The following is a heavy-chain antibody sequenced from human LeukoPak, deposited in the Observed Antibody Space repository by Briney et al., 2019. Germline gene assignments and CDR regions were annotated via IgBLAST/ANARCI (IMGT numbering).Heavy chain of an antibody. CDR3: ARASTIGAAGLFNF. D-gene: IGHD6-13*01. CDR1: GFTVSSDY. Sequence: PGGSLRLSCAASGFTVSSDYMNWVRQAPGKGLEWVSVIYSGGTTFHADSVRGRFTISRDNSKNTLYLQMNSLRAEDTAMYYCARASTIGAAGLFNFWGQGTLVTVSS. J-gene: IGHJ4*02. CDR2: IYSGGTT. V-gene: IGHV3-53*01.